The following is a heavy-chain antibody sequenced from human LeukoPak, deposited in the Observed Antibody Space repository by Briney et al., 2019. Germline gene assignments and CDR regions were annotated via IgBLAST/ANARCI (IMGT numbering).Heavy chain of an antibody. CDR2: INHSGST. CDR1: GGSFSGYY. Sequence: SETLSLTCAVYGGSFSGYYWSWIRQPPGKGLEWIGEINHSGSTNYNPSLKSRVTISVDTSKNQFSLKLSSVTAADTAVYYCARLGITMVRGVIPAVSYYYYYMGVWGKGTTVTISS. J-gene: IGHJ6*03. CDR3: ARLGITMVRGVIPAVSYYYYYMGV. D-gene: IGHD3-10*01. V-gene: IGHV4-34*01.